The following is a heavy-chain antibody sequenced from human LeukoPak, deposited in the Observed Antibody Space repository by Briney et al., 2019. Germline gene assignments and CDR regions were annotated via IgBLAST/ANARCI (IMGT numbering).Heavy chain of an antibody. CDR1: GYTFTSYG. J-gene: IGHJ4*02. V-gene: IGHV1-18*04. CDR3: ARAVSRQNPHLYGY. CDR2: ISAYNGNT. D-gene: IGHD2-8*01. Sequence: ASVKVSCKASGYTFTSYGISWVRQAPGQGLEWMGCISAYNGNTNYAQKLQGRVTMTTDTSTSTAYMELRSLRSDDTAVYYCARAVSRQNPHLYGYWGQGTLVTVSS.